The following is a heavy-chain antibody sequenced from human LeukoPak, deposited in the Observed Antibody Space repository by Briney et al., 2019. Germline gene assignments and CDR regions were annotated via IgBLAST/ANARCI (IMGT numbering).Heavy chain of an antibody. CDR3: ARLAALAARLYPLDY. J-gene: IGHJ4*02. CDR1: GFSLTSHNYY. CDR2: IYHTGVT. D-gene: IGHD6-6*01. Sequence: SETLSLTCTVSGFSLTSHNYYWGWIRQPPGKPLEWLGTIYHTGVTFRNSSLVSRLTMSVDTSREQFSLKLSSVTAADTAVYYCARLAALAARLYPLDYWGQGTLVTVSS. V-gene: IGHV4-39*01.